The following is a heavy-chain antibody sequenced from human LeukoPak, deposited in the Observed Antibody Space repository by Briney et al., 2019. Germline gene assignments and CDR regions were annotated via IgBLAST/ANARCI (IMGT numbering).Heavy chain of an antibody. CDR3: ARRDGDF. Sequence: SGTLSLTCTVSGGSISSSSYYWGWIRQPPGKGLEWIGSIYYSGSTYYNPSLKSRVTISVDTSKNQFSLKLTSVTAADTAVYYCARRDGDFWGQGTLVTVSS. CDR1: GGSISSSSYY. V-gene: IGHV4-39*07. J-gene: IGHJ4*02. D-gene: IGHD7-27*01. CDR2: IYYSGST.